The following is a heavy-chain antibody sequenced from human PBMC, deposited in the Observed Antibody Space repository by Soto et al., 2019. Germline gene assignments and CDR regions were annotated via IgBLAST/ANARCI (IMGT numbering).Heavy chain of an antibody. J-gene: IGHJ4*02. CDR2: IWNDGSKR. CDR1: GFGFSSCG. V-gene: IGHV3-33*01. CDR3: VRVFDTYYFDS. Sequence: QVQLMESGGGVVQPGRSLRLSCAASGFGFSSCGMHWVRQAPGKGLEWVALIWNDGSKRYYADSVKGRFTISRDNSRNTLHLEMNSLRAEDTAVYYCVRVFDTYYFDSWGQGTLVTVSS. D-gene: IGHD3-9*01.